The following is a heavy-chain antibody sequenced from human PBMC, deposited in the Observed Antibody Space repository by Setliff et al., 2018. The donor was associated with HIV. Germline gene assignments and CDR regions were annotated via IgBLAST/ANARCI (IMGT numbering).Heavy chain of an antibody. J-gene: IGHJ4*02. Sequence: SETLSLTCTVSGYSISSRYYWGWIRQPPGKGLERIGSVYHTGGTYYNPSLKSRVTISVDTSKNQFSLRLSSVTAADTAVYYCAGSKGITSGYFDSWGQGTLVTVSS. CDR1: GYSISSRYY. CDR2: VYHTGGT. CDR3: AGSKGITSGYFDS. D-gene: IGHD2-15*01. V-gene: IGHV4-38-2*02.